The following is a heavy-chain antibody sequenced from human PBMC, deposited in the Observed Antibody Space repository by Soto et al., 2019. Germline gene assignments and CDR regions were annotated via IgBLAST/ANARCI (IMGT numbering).Heavy chain of an antibody. CDR2: IYHSGST. CDR3: ARDRSYYDSSGYPGGWFDP. J-gene: IGHJ5*02. Sequence: SETLSLTCAVSGYSISSGYYCGWIRQPPGKGLEWIGSIYHSGSTYYNPSLKSRVTISVDTSKNQFSLKLSSVTAADTAVYYCARDRSYYDSSGYPGGWFDPWGQGTLVTVSS. V-gene: IGHV4-38-2*02. D-gene: IGHD3-22*01. CDR1: GYSISSGYY.